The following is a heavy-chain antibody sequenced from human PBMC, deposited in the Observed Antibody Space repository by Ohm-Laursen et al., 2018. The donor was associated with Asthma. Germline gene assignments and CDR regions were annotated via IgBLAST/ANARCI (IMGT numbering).Heavy chain of an antibody. CDR3: AKDTKGYYDTSVS. CDR1: GFTFSGCA. V-gene: IGHV3-23*01. CDR2: ISGSGDNT. Sequence: GSLRLSCAASGFTFSGCAMSWVRQAPGKGLAWVSTISGSGDNTYYADSVKGRFTISRDNSKNTLYLQMNSLRAEDTAVYYCAKDTKGYYDTSVSWGQGTLVTVSS. D-gene: IGHD3-22*01. J-gene: IGHJ5*02.